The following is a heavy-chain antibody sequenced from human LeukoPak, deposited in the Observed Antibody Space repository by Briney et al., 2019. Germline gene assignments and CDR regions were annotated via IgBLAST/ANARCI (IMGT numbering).Heavy chain of an antibody. Sequence: GGSLRLSCAASGFTFSSYEMNWVRQAAGKGLEWVSYISSSGSTIYYADSVKGRFTISRDNAKNSLYLQMNSLRAEDTAVYYCAREIRDFWSGYYTGSLDYWGQGTLVTVSS. J-gene: IGHJ4*02. V-gene: IGHV3-48*03. CDR3: AREIRDFWSGYYTGSLDY. D-gene: IGHD3-3*01. CDR2: ISSSGSTI. CDR1: GFTFSSYE.